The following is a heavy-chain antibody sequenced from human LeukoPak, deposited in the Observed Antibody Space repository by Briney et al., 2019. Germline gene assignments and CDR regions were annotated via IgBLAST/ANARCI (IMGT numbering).Heavy chain of an antibody. V-gene: IGHV4-39*01. D-gene: IGHD4-23*01. CDR2: IYYSGST. Sequence: SETLSLTCTVSGGSISSSSYYWGWIHQPPGKGLEWIGSIYYSGSTYYNPSLKSRVTISVDTSKNQFSPKLSSVTAADTAVHYCARLHYGGNYGFYYSYMDVWGKGTTVTISS. CDR1: GGSISSSSYY. J-gene: IGHJ6*03. CDR3: ARLHYGGNYGFYYSYMDV.